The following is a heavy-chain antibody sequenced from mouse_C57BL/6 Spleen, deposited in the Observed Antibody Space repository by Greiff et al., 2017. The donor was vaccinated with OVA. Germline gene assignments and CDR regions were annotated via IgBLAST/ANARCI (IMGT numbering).Heavy chain of an antibody. CDR2: IDPSDSSP. Sequence: QVQLQQSGAELVKPGASVKLSCKASGYTFTSYWMQWVKQRPGQGLEWIGEIDPSDSSPNYNQTFKGKATLTVDTSSSTAYMQLSSLTSEDSAVYYCAREGWVIRPNYYAMDYWGQGTSVTVSS. D-gene: IGHD2-3*01. CDR1: GYTFTSYW. V-gene: IGHV1-50*01. CDR3: AREGWVIRPNYYAMDY. J-gene: IGHJ4*01.